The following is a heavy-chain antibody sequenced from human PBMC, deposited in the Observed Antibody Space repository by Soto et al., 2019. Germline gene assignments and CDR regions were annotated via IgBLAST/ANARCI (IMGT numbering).Heavy chain of an antibody. CDR2: ISAHTGSS. J-gene: IGHJ3*01. D-gene: IGHD3-22*01. V-gene: IGHV1-18*01. CDR1: GYTFTSSG. Sequence: GSVKVSCEASGYTFTSSGMSWVRQAPGQGLEGMGWISAHTGSSEYAQRFQGRVTMTTDRSTSTAYMELRSLRSDDTAVYYCARAFFYQGSDSRRYSLDAFDLWGPGTMITV. CDR3: ARAFFYQGSDSRRYSLDAFDL.